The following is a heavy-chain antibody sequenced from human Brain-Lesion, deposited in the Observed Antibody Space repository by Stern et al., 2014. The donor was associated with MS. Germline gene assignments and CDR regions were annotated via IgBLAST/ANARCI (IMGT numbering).Heavy chain of an antibody. Sequence: VQLVQSGPGLVKPSGTLSLTCAVSGGSISSSNWWSWVRQSPGKGLEWIGESDHSGSTIYNPSLKSRVTVSVDKSTNPLSLKLRSVPAADTAVYFCARFPASRPHVFDSWGQGTLVTVSS. J-gene: IGHJ4*02. CDR3: ARFPASRPHVFDS. CDR2: SDHSGST. D-gene: IGHD6-13*01. V-gene: IGHV4-4*02. CDR1: GGSISSSNW.